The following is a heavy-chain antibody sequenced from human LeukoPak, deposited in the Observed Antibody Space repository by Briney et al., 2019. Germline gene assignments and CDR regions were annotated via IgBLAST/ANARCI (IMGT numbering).Heavy chain of an antibody. CDR2: ISGSGGST. D-gene: IGHD2-15*01. V-gene: IGHV3-23*01. J-gene: IGHJ4*02. CDR3: AKIVTPLYYFDY. CDR1: GFTFSSYA. Sequence: GGSLRLSCAASGFTFSSYAMSWVRQAPGKGLERVSAISGSGGSTYYADSVKGRFTISRDNSKNMLYLQMNSLRAEDTAVYYCAKIVTPLYYFDYWGQGTLVTVSS.